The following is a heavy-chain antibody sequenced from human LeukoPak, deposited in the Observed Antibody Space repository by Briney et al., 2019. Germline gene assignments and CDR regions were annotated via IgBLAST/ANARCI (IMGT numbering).Heavy chain of an antibody. CDR1: GFTFSSYN. J-gene: IGHJ4*02. CDR3: AKGAFLEWYLPFDY. V-gene: IGHV3-7*03. Sequence: GWSLRLSCVVSGFTFSSYNMNWLRQAPGKGLEWVANIKQDGSEKYYVDSVKGRFTISRDNSKNTLYLQMNSLRAKDTAVYYCAKGAFLEWYLPFDYWGQGTLVTVSS. D-gene: IGHD3-3*02. CDR2: IKQDGSEK.